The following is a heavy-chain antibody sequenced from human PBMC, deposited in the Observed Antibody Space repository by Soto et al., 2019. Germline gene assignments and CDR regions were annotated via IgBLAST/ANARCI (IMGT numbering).Heavy chain of an antibody. D-gene: IGHD1-7*01. Sequence: QVQLVESGGGLVKPGGSLRLSCAASGFTSRRFTFTDYYMAWIRQAPGKGLEWVSYVSGRGDSMGYADSVKGRFTVSRDNAKESLSLQMNSLTVEDTAVYYWARWNYQVRWPGLDVWGKGTTVAVSS. CDR3: ARWNYQVRWPGLDV. J-gene: IGHJ6*04. V-gene: IGHV3-11*01. CDR1: GFTSRRFTFTDYY. CDR2: VSGRGDSM.